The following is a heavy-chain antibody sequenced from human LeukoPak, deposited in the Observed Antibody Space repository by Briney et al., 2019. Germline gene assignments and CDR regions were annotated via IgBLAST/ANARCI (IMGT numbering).Heavy chain of an antibody. D-gene: IGHD3-9*01. CDR3: ARFDILTGYSLDY. J-gene: IGHJ4*02. CDR2: IYPGDSGT. Sequence: GESLKISCKGSGYTFTSYWIGWVRQMPGKGLEWMGIIYPGDSGTRYSPSFQGQVTISADKSINTAYLQWSSLKASDTAMYYCARFDILTGYSLDYWGQGTLVTVSS. CDR1: GYTFTSYW. V-gene: IGHV5-51*01.